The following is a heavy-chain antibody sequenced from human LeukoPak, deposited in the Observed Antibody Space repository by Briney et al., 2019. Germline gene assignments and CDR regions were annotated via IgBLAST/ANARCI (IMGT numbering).Heavy chain of an antibody. D-gene: IGHD3-22*01. Sequence: GGSLRLSCAASGFTFSSYTMNWVRQAPGKGLEWVSAISSSSSYIYYADSVKGRFTISRHNAKRSLYLQMNSLKTEDTAVYYCTRAMITRGAFDIWGQGTMVTVSS. CDR2: ISSSSSYI. J-gene: IGHJ3*02. CDR1: GFTFSSYT. V-gene: IGHV3-21*03. CDR3: TRAMITRGAFDI.